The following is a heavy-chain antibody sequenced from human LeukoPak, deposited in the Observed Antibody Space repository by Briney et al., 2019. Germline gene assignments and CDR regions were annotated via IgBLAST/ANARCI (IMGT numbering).Heavy chain of an antibody. CDR2: INHSGST. CDR1: GGSFSGYY. J-gene: IGHJ4*02. Sequence: PSETLSLTCAVYGGSFSGYYWSWIRQPPGKGLEWIGEINHSGSTNYNPSLKSRVTISVDTSKNQFSLKLSSVTAADTAVYYCARLAKVDPHGYWGQGTLVTVSS. CDR3: ARLAKVDPHGY. V-gene: IGHV4-34*01. D-gene: IGHD1-26*01.